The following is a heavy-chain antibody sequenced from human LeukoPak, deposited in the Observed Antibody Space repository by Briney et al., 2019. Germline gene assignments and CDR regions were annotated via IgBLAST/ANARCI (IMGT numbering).Heavy chain of an antibody. Sequence: SVKVSCKASGGTFSSYAISWVRQAPGQGLEWMGGIIPIFGTANYAQKFQGRVTITADESTSTAYMELSSLRSEDTAVYYCAAYTAVAGTLLDYYYYYGMDVWGQGTTVTVSS. CDR3: AAYTAVAGTLLDYYYYYGMDV. CDR2: IIPIFGTA. J-gene: IGHJ6*02. D-gene: IGHD6-19*01. CDR1: GGTFSSYA. V-gene: IGHV1-69*01.